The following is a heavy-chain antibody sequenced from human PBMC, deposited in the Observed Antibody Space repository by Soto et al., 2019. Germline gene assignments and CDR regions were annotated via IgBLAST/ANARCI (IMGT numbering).Heavy chain of an antibody. J-gene: IGHJ6*02. D-gene: IGHD6-25*01. V-gene: IGHV1-69*13. CDR1: GGTFSSYA. CDR3: ASTDFRLHQNYYYGMDV. CDR2: IIPIFGTA. Sequence: ASVKVSCKASGGTFSSYAISWVRQAPGQGLEWMGGIIPIFGTANYAQKFQGRVTITADESTSTAYMELSSLRSEDTAVYYCASTDFRLHQNYYYGMDVWGQGTTVTVSS.